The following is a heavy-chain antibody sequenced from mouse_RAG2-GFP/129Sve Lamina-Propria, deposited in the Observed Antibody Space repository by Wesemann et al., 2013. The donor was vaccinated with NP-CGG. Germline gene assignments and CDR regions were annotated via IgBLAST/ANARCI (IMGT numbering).Heavy chain of an antibody. CDR1: GFNIKNTY. CDR2: IDPNSGGT. D-gene: IGHD2-2*01. V-gene: IGHV14-1*01. CDR3: TTEYPYGYDAWFAY. J-gene: IGHJ3*01. Sequence: EVQLQQSVAELVRPGASVKLSCTASGFNIKNTYMHWVKQRPEQGLEWIGRIDPNSGGTKYNEKFKSKATLTVDKSSSTAYMELRSLTSEDSAVYYCTTEYPYGYDAWFAYWGQGTLVTVSA.